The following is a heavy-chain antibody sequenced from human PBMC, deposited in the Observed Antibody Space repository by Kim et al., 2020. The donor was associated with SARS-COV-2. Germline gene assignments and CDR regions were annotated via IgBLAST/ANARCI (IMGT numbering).Heavy chain of an antibody. J-gene: IGHJ5*02. Sequence: GGSLRLSCAASGFTFSSYAMNWVRQAPGKGLEWVSTISGGGGSTYYADSVKGRFTISRDNSKNTLYLQMNSLRVEDTAVYYCAKSNPGYTSTWYNWFDPWGQGTLVTVSS. CDR1: GFTFSSYA. CDR2: ISGGGGST. V-gene: IGHV3-23*01. CDR3: AKSNPGYTSTWYNWFDP. D-gene: IGHD6-13*01.